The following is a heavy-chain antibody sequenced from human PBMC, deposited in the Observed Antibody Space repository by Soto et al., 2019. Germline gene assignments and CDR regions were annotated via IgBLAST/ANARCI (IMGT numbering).Heavy chain of an antibody. Sequence: GSLRLSCDASGXTLSGFEMDWVRQPTGKGLELVSTIGTAGDTYYAVSVKGRFTRSRDNAKKSLSLQMHSLRAGDTAVYFCARGQEVGAHFFDSWGQGTQGTVSS. V-gene: IGHV3-13*01. CDR3: ARGQEVGAHFFDS. J-gene: IGHJ4*02. CDR2: IGTAGDT. CDR1: GXTLSGFE. D-gene: IGHD2-15*01.